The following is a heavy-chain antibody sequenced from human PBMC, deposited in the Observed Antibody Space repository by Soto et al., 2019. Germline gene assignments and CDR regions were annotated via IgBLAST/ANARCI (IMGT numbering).Heavy chain of an antibody. J-gene: IGHJ4*02. V-gene: IGHV1-3*01. CDR1: GYTFIDYA. D-gene: IGHD3-10*01. CDR3: ARDWMHSGFDY. Sequence: QVQLVQSGAEVRKPGASVKISCKTSGYTFIDYAIHWVRQAPGQRLECMGWINGGNGKTFYSQNCKGRVTITKDTSATTAYMELSTLRFEDTAVYYFARDWMHSGFDYWGQGTLVTVSS. CDR2: INGGNGKT.